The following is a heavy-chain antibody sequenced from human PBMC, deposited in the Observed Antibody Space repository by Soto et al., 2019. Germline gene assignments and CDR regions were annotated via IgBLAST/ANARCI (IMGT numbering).Heavy chain of an antibody. CDR2: IYYSGST. V-gene: IGHV4-31*03. D-gene: IGHD2-15*01. Sequence: QVQLQESGPGLVKPSQTLSLTCTVSGGSISSGGYYWSWIRQHPGKGLEWIGYIYYSGSTYYNPSLKSRVTISVDTSKNQFSRKLSSVTAADTAVYYCARLPLGYCSGGSCYSDYWGQGTLVTVSS. J-gene: IGHJ4*02. CDR1: GGSISSGGYY. CDR3: ARLPLGYCSGGSCYSDY.